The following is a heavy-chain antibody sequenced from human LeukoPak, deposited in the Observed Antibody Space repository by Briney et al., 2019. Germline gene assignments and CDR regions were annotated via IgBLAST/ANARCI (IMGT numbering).Heavy chain of an antibody. Sequence: SETLSLTCTVSGGSISSYYWSWIRQPPGKGLEWIGYIYYSGSTNYNPSLKSRVTISVDTSKNQFSLKLSSVTAADTAVYYCARHVFAARDAFDIWSQGTMVTVSS. CDR2: IYYSGST. V-gene: IGHV4-59*08. CDR1: GGSISSYY. J-gene: IGHJ3*02. D-gene: IGHD6-6*01. CDR3: ARHVFAARDAFDI.